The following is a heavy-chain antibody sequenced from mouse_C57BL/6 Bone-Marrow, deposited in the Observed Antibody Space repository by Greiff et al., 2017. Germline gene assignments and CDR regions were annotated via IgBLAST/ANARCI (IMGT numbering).Heavy chain of an antibody. CDR2: IYPGDGDT. CDR1: GYAFSSSW. V-gene: IGHV1-82*01. D-gene: IGHD1-1*01. J-gene: IGHJ2*01. Sequence: VQLQQSGPELVKPGASVKISCKASGYAFSSSWMNWVKQRPGKGLEWIGRIYPGDGDTNYNGKFKGKATLTADKSSSTAYMQLSSLTSEDSAVYFCARDRYYYGSRYYFDDWGQGTTLTVAS. CDR3: ARDRYYYGSRYYFDD.